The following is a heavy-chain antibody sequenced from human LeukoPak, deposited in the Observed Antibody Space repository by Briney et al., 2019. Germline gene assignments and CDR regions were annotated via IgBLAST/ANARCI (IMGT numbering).Heavy chain of an antibody. V-gene: IGHV3-23*01. Sequence: PGGSLRLPCAASGFTFSSYAMSWVRQAPGKGLEWVSAISGSGGSTYYADSVKGRFTISRDNSKNTLYLQMKSLRAEDTAVYYCAKGGKVSKYGSGIYYFDYWGQGTLVTVSS. D-gene: IGHD3-10*01. CDR1: GFTFSSYA. CDR3: AKGGKVSKYGSGIYYFDY. CDR2: ISGSGGST. J-gene: IGHJ4*02.